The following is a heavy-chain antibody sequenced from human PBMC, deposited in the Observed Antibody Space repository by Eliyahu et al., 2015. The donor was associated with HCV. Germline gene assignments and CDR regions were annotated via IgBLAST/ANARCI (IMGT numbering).Heavy chain of an antibody. Sequence: EVQLVESGGGLVQPGGSLRLSCXASGFTFSDYAMHWVRQVTGKGLEWVSTIFSGGDTSYPDSVKGRFTISRDNAKNSLYLQMNSLRLGDSAVYYCTRGLGRYQIDDWGQGTLVTVSS. J-gene: IGHJ4*02. CDR2: IFSGGDT. D-gene: IGHD3-16*02. V-gene: IGHV3-13*01. CDR3: TRGLGRYQIDD. CDR1: GFTFSDYA.